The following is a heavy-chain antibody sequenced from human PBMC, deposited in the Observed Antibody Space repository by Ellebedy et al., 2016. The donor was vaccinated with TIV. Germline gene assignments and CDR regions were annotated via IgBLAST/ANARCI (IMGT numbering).Heavy chain of an antibody. CDR3: ARQFDQPAR. CDR2: INSDGRTI. V-gene: IGHV3-74*01. J-gene: IGHJ4*02. D-gene: IGHD3-9*01. CDR1: GFTFNSYW. Sequence: GESLKISCAASGFTFNSYWMHWVRQTPGKGLEWVSRINSDGRTINYADSVRGRFTISRDNAKNTVFLEMNSLRVDDTAVYYCARQFDQPARWGQGTLVTVSS.